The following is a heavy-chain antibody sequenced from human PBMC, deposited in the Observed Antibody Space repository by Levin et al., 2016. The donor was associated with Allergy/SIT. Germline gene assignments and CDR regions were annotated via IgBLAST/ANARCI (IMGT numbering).Heavy chain of an antibody. Sequence: VRQAPGKGLEWVSAISGSGGSTYYADSVKGRFTISRDNSKNTLYLQMNSLRAEDTAVYYCAKDGYCSSTSCYARDYFDYWGQGTLVTVSS. CDR2: ISGSGGST. CDR3: AKDGYCSSTSCYARDYFDY. J-gene: IGHJ4*02. V-gene: IGHV3-23*01. D-gene: IGHD2-2*01.